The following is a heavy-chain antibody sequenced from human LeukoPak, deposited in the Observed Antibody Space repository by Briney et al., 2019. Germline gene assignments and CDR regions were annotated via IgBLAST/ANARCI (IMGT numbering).Heavy chain of an antibody. Sequence: GASVKVSCKASGYTFTSYAMNWVRQAPGQGLEWMGWINTNTGNPTYAQGFTGRFVFSLDTSVSTAYLQISSLKAEDTAVYYCARDFHSVYYDSSGYPRHYFDYWGQGTLVTVSS. D-gene: IGHD3-22*01. CDR2: INTNTGNP. V-gene: IGHV7-4-1*02. CDR1: GYTFTSYA. J-gene: IGHJ4*02. CDR3: ARDFHSVYYDSSGYPRHYFDY.